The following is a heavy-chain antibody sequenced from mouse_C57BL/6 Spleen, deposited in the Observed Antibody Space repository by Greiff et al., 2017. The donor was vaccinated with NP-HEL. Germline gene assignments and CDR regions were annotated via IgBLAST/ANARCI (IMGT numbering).Heavy chain of an antibody. CDR3: ARGLIYYDYDGYAMDY. D-gene: IGHD2-4*01. CDR1: GYTFTSYW. CDR2: IYPSDSET. Sequence: VKLQQPGAELVRPGSSVKLSCKASGYTFTSYWMDWVKQRPGQGLEWIGNIYPSDSETHYNQKFKDKATLTVDKSSSPAYMQLSSLTSEDSAVYYCARGLIYYDYDGYAMDYWGQGTSVTVSS. V-gene: IGHV1-61*01. J-gene: IGHJ4*01.